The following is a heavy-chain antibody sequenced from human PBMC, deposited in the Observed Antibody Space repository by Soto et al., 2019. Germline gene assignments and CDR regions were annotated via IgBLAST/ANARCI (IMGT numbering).Heavy chain of an antibody. CDR2: VYYTGST. Sequence: PSGSLSLTGVVSNGPLSNSFCPWIRQPQGKGLEWIGYVYYTGSTSYNPSLKSRVSMSVDTSRKQFSLKLSSVTAADTAVYYCARYSSGWPGNGMDVWGQGTTVS. CDR1: NGPLSNSF. V-gene: IGHV4-59*01. J-gene: IGHJ6*02. D-gene: IGHD6-19*01. CDR3: ARYSSGWPGNGMDV.